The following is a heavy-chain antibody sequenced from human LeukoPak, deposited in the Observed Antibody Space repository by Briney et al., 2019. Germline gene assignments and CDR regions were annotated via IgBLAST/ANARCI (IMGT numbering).Heavy chain of an antibody. CDR2: IYYSGST. Sequence: SETLSLTCTVSGGSVSSHRYYWSWIRQPPGKGLEWIGYIYYSGSTNYNPSLKSRVTISVDTSKNQFSLKLSSVTAADTAVYYCARGDYGDYQDYWGRGTLVTVSS. CDR3: ARGDYGDYQDY. J-gene: IGHJ4*02. CDR1: GGSVSSHRYY. V-gene: IGHV4-61*01. D-gene: IGHD4-17*01.